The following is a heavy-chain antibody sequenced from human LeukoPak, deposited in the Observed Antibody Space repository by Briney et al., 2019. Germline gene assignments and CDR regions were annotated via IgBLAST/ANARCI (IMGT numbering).Heavy chain of an antibody. CDR1: GGTFSSYA. Sequence: SVKVSCKASGGTFSSYAISWVRQAPGQGLEWMGRIIPIFGIANYAQKFQGRVTITADTSTSTAYMELSSLRSEDTAVYYCASSYGYNFSELDFWGQGTLVTVSS. CDR2: IIPIFGIA. J-gene: IGHJ4*02. V-gene: IGHV1-69*04. D-gene: IGHD5-24*01. CDR3: ASSYGYNFSELDF.